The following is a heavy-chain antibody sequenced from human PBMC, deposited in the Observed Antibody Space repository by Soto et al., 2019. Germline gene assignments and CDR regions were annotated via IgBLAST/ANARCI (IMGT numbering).Heavy chain of an antibody. CDR2: IYPGDSDT. D-gene: IGHD3-10*01. Sequence: GESLKISCKGSGYSFTSYWIGWVRQMPGKGLEWMGIIYPGDSDTRYSPSFQGQVTISADKSISTAYLQWSSLKASDTAMYYCARASITMVRGDNPYYFDYWGQGTLVTVSS. CDR3: ARASITMVRGDNPYYFDY. V-gene: IGHV5-51*01. CDR1: GYSFTSYW. J-gene: IGHJ4*02.